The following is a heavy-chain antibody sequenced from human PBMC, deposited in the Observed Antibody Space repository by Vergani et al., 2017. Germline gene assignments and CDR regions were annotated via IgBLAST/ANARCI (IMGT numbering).Heavy chain of an antibody. D-gene: IGHD3-10*01. Sequence: EVHLVESGGGLVQPGRSLRLSCAASGFTFDDYAMHWVRQAPGKGLEWVSGISWNSGSIGYADSVKGRFTISRDNAKNSLYLQMNSLRAEDTALYYCARNYYGSGSYWTGYFDYWGQGTLVTVSS. J-gene: IGHJ4*02. CDR2: ISWNSGSI. V-gene: IGHV3-9*01. CDR3: ARNYYGSGSYWTGYFDY. CDR1: GFTFDDYA.